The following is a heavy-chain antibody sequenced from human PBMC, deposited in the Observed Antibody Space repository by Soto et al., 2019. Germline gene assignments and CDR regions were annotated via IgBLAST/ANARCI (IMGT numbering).Heavy chain of an antibody. J-gene: IGHJ4*02. Sequence: EVQLVESGGGLVQPGGSLRLSCAASGFTFSTHWMYWVRQAPGKGLVWVSYIDSIVTRTTYAGSVKGRFTISRDNARNTVYLQMNSLTVEDTAVYYCGRGGALGSVDSWGQGTLVTVSS. CDR2: IDSIVTRT. D-gene: IGHD3-10*01. V-gene: IGHV3-74*01. CDR1: GFTFSTHW. CDR3: GRGGALGSVDS.